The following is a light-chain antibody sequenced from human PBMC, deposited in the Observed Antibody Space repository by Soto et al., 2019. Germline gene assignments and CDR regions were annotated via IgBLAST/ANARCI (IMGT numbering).Light chain of an antibody. CDR1: ISDVGDYNY. V-gene: IGLV2-8*01. J-gene: IGLJ2*01. CDR3: TSNAGSNNLV. Sequence: QSALTQPPSASGTPGQSVTIPCTGTISDVGDYNYVSWYQQHPGKAPKLVISDVTRRPSWVPDRFSGSKSGNTASLTVSGLQAEDEADYYCTSNAGSNNLVFGGGTKLTVL. CDR2: DVT.